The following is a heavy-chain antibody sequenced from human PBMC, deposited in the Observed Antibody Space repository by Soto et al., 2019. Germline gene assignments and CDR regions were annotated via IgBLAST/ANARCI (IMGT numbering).Heavy chain of an antibody. V-gene: IGHV3-33*01. CDR3: ARDSSSFDAFDI. Sequence: GGSLRLSCAASGFTFSSYGMHWVRQAPGKGLEWVAVIWYDGSNKYYADSVKGRFTISRDNSKNTLYLQMNSLRAEDTAVYYCARDSSSFDAFDIWGQGTMVTVSS. D-gene: IGHD6-13*01. CDR1: GFTFSSYG. J-gene: IGHJ3*02. CDR2: IWYDGSNK.